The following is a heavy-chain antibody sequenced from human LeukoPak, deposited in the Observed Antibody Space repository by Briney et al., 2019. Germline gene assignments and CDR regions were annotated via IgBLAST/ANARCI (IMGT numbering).Heavy chain of an antibody. D-gene: IGHD1-14*01. CDR1: GGTFSSYT. J-gene: IGHJ6*03. Sequence: SVKVSCKASGGTFSSYTISWVRQAPGQGLEWMGRIIPILGIANYAQKFQGRVTITADKSTSTAYMELSSLRSEDAAVYYCARATGAASSLYVDVWGKGTTVTVSS. CDR3: ARATGAASSLYVDV. V-gene: IGHV1-69*02. CDR2: IIPILGIA.